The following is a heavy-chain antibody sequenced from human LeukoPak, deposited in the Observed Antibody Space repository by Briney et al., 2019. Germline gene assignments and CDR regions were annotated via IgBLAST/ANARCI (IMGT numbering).Heavy chain of an antibody. CDR3: VEGIFDY. Sequence: GASLRLSCAASGVSGVTFSNYALNWVRQAPGKGLEWVSDISGSGHTTNYADSVKGRYSISRDNSKTTLYLQMSSLRVEDTAVYYCVEGIFDYWGQGTLVTVSS. D-gene: IGHD3-10*01. J-gene: IGHJ4*02. CDR2: ISGSGHTT. V-gene: IGHV3-23*01. CDR1: GVSGVTFSNYA.